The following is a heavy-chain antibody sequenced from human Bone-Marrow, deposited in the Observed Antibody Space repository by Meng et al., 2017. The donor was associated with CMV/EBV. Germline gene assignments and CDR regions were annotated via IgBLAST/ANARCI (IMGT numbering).Heavy chain of an antibody. Sequence: GGSLRLSCAASGFTVSSNYMSWVRQAPGKGLEWVSVIYSGGSTYYADSVKGRFTISRDNSKNPLYLQMNSLRAEDKAVYYCARDSGSSSWPNFQHWGQGTLVTVSS. J-gene: IGHJ1*01. CDR3: ARDSGSSSWPNFQH. CDR1: GFTVSSNY. V-gene: IGHV3-53*01. D-gene: IGHD6-13*01. CDR2: IYSGGST.